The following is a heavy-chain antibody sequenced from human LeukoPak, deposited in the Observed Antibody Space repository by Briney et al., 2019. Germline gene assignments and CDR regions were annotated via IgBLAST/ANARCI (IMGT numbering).Heavy chain of an antibody. CDR3: ARDPAKYDSSGYPNWYFDL. CDR2: LHNNGRT. CDR1: GDSISSYY. Sequence: ASETLSLTCTVSGDSISSYYWSWIRQPPGKGLEWIGYLHNNGRTNYNPSLKSRVTISVDTSKNQFSLKLTSVTAADTAVYYCARDPAKYDSSGYPNWYFDLWARGTLVTVSS. D-gene: IGHD3-22*01. V-gene: IGHV4-59*01. J-gene: IGHJ2*01.